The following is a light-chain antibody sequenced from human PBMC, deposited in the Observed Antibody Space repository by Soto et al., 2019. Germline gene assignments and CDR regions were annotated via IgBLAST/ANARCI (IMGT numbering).Light chain of an antibody. CDR2: ATS. J-gene: IGKJ1*01. CDR3: QQANSVPWT. CDR1: QRISSW. V-gene: IGKV1-12*01. Sequence: IQMTQSPSSVSSSFGYIFILTFRASQRISSWLAWYHQRPGKAPKLLIYATSTLETGVPSRFSGSGSGRDFTLTISSLQPEDLGTYFCQQANSVPWTFGQGTKVDIK.